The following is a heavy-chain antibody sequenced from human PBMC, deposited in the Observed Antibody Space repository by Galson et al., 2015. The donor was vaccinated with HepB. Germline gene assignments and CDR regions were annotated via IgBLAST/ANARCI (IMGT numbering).Heavy chain of an antibody. D-gene: IGHD4-23*01. CDR3: ARRPVESSVITQYNWFDP. V-gene: IGHV4-59*08. CDR2: AYDSGST. Sequence: ETLSLTCTVSGGSIGSDSWNWIRQPPGEGLEWIGRAYDSGSTNYNPSLRGRVTISIDTSNNQFSLKLTSVTTADTAVYYCARRPVESSVITQYNWFDPWGQGTLVTVSS. CDR1: GGSIGSDS. J-gene: IGHJ5*02.